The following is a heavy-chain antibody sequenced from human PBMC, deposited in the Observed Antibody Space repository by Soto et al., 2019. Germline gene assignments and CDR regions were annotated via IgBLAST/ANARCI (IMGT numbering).Heavy chain of an antibody. J-gene: IGHJ5*02. CDR3: AKGDSSGSFDHSRGYSPPDQ. Sequence: EVQLFESGGGFVESGGSLRLSCAASGFIFQDYAMSWVRQAPGKGLEWVSTITSSDDITYSADSVRGRVTISRDNSANILFLLLTDHSVDDTATYYCAKGDSSGSFDHSRGYSPPDQWGLGTLVTV. D-gene: IGHD3-3*01. V-gene: IGHV3-23*01. CDR1: GFIFQDYA. CDR2: ITSSDDIT.